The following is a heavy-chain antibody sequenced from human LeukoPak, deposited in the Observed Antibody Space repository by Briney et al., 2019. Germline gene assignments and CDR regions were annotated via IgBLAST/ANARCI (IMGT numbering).Heavy chain of an antibody. CDR3: VRESAGVGAKAFDI. Sequence: GGTLTLSCAASGGIFSSHEIHLGRRATGPHLEALSPIDTVGDAFYSASVKGRFTISRENAKNSLYLQMNSLRAGDAAVYYCVRESAGVGAKAFDIWGQGTMVTVSS. D-gene: IGHD1-26*01. CDR1: GGIFSSHE. V-gene: IGHV3-13*01. J-gene: IGHJ3*02. CDR2: IDTVGDA.